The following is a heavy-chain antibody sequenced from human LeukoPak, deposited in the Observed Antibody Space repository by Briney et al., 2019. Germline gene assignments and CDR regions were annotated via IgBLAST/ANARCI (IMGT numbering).Heavy chain of an antibody. CDR3: AREGWEELGHYFDY. D-gene: IGHD1-26*01. CDR1: GGSISSYY. J-gene: IGHJ4*02. CDR2: IYYSGST. V-gene: IGHV4-59*01. Sequence: SETLSLTCTVSGGSISSYYWSWIRQPPGKGLEWIGYIYYSGSTNYNPSLKSRVTISVDTSKNQFSLKLSSVTAADTAVYYCAREGWEELGHYFDYWGQGTVVTVSS.